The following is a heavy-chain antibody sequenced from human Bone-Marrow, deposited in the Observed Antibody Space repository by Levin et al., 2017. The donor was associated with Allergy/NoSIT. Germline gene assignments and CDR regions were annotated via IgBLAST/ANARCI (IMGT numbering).Heavy chain of an antibody. CDR1: GGSISSHS. CDR2: ISYSGIT. Sequence: SETLSLTCTVSGGSISSHSWSWIRQPPGKGLESIGHISYSGITNYNPSLESRVTITIDTSKTHFSLQLRSVTAADTAMYFCARVYPPYYFDSWGQGTLVTVSS. CDR3: ARVYPPYYFDS. V-gene: IGHV4-59*11. J-gene: IGHJ4*02. D-gene: IGHD3-16*02.